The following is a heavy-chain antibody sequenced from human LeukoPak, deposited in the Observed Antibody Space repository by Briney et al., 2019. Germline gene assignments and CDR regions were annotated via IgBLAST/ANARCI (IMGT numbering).Heavy chain of an antibody. CDR1: GFSFSSHS. CDR3: ARDQDWAFDY. V-gene: IGHV3-48*01. J-gene: IGHJ4*02. CDR2: ISGSSTTI. D-gene: IGHD3/OR15-3a*01. Sequence: GGSLRLSCAASGFSFSSHSMNWVRQAPGKGLEWVSYISGSSTTIDYADSAKGRFIISRDNAKKSLYLQMNNLRAEDTAVYYCARDQDWAFDYWGQGILVTVSS.